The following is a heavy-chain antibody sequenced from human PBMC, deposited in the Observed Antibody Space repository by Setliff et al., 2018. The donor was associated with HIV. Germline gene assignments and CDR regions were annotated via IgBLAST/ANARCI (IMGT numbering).Heavy chain of an antibody. CDR1: GGSISSGDYY. D-gene: IGHD2-2*01. J-gene: IGHJ5*02. CDR2: IFYSGST. Sequence: PSETLSLTCTVSGGSISSGDYYWTWIRQPPGEGLEWIGYIFYSGSTYYNPSLKSRVTISVDTSKNQFSLKLISVTAADTAVYYCAREEGCSSATCRATYNWFDPWGQGTLVTVSS. CDR3: AREEGCSSATCRATYNWFDP. V-gene: IGHV4-30-4*08.